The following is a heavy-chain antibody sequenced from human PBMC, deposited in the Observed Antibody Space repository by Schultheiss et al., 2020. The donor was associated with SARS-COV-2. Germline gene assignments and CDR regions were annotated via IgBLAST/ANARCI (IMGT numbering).Heavy chain of an antibody. J-gene: IGHJ5*02. D-gene: IGHD2-21*01. CDR1: GGSFSGYY. Sequence: SETLSLTCAVYGGSFSGYYWSWIRQPPGKGLEWIGYIYYSGSTNYNPSLKSRVTISVDTSKNQFSLKLSSVTAADTAVYYCARRRSYCGGDCYIHWFDPWGQGTLVTVSS. V-gene: IGHV4-59*12. CDR2: IYYSGST. CDR3: ARRRSYCGGDCYIHWFDP.